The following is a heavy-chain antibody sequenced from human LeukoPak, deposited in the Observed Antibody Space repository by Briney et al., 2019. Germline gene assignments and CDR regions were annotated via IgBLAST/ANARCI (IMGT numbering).Heavy chain of an antibody. J-gene: IGHJ3*02. CDR2: IIPIFGTA. D-gene: IGHD3-9*01. Sequence: GSSVKVSCKASGGTFSSYAISWVRQAPGQGLEWMGGIIPIFGTANYAQKFQGRVTITADESTSTAYMELSSLRSEDTAVYYCVRASTILTGYHDAFDIWGQGTMVTVSS. CDR3: VRASTILTGYHDAFDI. CDR1: GGTFSSYA. V-gene: IGHV1-69*01.